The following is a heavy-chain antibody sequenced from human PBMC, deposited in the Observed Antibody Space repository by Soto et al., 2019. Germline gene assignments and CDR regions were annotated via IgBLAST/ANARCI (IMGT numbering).Heavy chain of an antibody. J-gene: IGHJ4*02. CDR2: ISGSGGST. Sequence: GGSLRLSCAASGFTFSSYAMSWVRQAPGKGLEWVSAISGSGGSTYYADSVKGRFTISRDNSKNTLYLQMNSLRAEDTAVYYCAKRPVPYSSGWSPFDYWGQGTLVTVSS. CDR3: AKRPVPYSSGWSPFDY. CDR1: GFTFSSYA. D-gene: IGHD6-19*01. V-gene: IGHV3-23*01.